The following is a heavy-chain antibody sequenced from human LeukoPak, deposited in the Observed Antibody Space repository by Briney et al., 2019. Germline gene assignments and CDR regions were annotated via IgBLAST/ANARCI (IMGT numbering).Heavy chain of an antibody. CDR1: GFIFEDNG. V-gene: IGHV3-20*04. Sequence: PGGSLRLSCAASGFIFEDNGMSWVRQAPGRGLEWVSGINWNGETTGYVDSVKGRFTISRDNAKNSLYLQMNSLRVEDTALYYCATHSYCYGSGSYPHYLDYWGQGTLVTVSS. J-gene: IGHJ4*02. CDR3: ATHSYCYGSGSYPHYLDY. CDR2: INWNGETT. D-gene: IGHD3-10*01.